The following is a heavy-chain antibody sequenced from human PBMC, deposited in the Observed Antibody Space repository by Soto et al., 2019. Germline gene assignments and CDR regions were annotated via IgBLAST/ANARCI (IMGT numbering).Heavy chain of an antibody. CDR3: ARDKGVTSLDY. CDR1: GISFRNSG. Sequence: QVQLVQSEGGVVQPGRSLRLSCVMSGISFRNSGMHWVRQAPGKGLEWVAMIWSDGSSKFYADSVQGRFTISRDNSMDTLYLQMTSLRPEDTVIYYCARDKGVTSLDYWGQGTLVTVSS. CDR2: IWSDGSSK. V-gene: IGHV3-33*01. J-gene: IGHJ4*02. D-gene: IGHD2-2*01.